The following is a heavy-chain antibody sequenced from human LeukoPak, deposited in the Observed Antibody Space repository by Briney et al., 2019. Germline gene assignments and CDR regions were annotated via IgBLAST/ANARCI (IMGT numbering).Heavy chain of an antibody. CDR3: ATEKDLLLDS. CDR1: GYSFSELS. V-gene: IGHV1-24*01. D-gene: IGHD1-26*01. J-gene: IGHJ5*01. CDR2: FDPGDDET. Sequence: ASVKVSCKVSGYSFSELSTHWVRQAPGQGLEWMGGFDPGDDETIYAQKFQGRVTMTEDTSTDTAYLELSSLRSVDTAVYFCATEKDLLLDSWGQGTPVTVSS.